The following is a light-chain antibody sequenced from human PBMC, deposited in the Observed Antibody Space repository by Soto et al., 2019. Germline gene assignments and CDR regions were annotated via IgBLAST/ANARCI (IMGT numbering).Light chain of an antibody. CDR1: SGHSSYA. CDR3: QTWGTGIQV. V-gene: IGLV4-69*01. J-gene: IGLJ3*02. Sequence: QLVLTQSPSASASRGASVKLTCTLSSGHSSYAIAWHQQQPEKGPRYLMKLNSDGSHSKGDGIPVRFSGSSSGAERYLTISSLQSEDEADYYCQTWGTGIQVFGGGTKLTVL. CDR2: LNSDGSH.